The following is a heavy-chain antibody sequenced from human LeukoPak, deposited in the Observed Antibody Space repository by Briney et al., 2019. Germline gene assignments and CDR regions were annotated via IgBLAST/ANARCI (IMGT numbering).Heavy chain of an antibody. D-gene: IGHD3-9*01. Sequence: GGSLRLSCAASGFTFSSYWMHWVRQAPGKGLVWVSRINSDGSSTSYADSVKGRFTISRDNAKNTLYLQMNSLRAEDTAVYYCARVALRYLRGHYYGMDAWGKGTAVTVSS. CDR2: INSDGSST. J-gene: IGHJ6*04. V-gene: IGHV3-74*01. CDR3: ARVALRYLRGHYYGMDA. CDR1: GFTFSSYW.